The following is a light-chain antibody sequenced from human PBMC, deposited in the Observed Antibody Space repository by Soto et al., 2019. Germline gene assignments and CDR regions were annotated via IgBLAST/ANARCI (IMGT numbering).Light chain of an antibody. CDR3: QQYNSFPWT. CDR1: QSISTW. J-gene: IGKJ1*01. V-gene: IGKV1-5*03. Sequence: DIPMTQSPSALSASVGDSVTITCRASQSISTWLAWYQQKPGKAPNLLIYKASSLESGVPSTFSGSGSGTEFTLTIHSLQPDDFATYYCQQYNSFPWTFGQGTKVEIK. CDR2: KAS.